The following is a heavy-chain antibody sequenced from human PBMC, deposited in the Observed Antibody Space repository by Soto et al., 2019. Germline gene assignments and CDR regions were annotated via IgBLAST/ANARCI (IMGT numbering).Heavy chain of an antibody. V-gene: IGHV3-23*01. Sequence: QMLESGGGLVQPGGSLRLSCAASGFTFTSYAMTWVRQAPGKGLEWVSGVSTTGRDTYYADSVKGRFTISRDNSKNTVYLQMTSLRADDTAVYYCADGGRYPYYWGPGTLVTVSS. CDR1: GFTFTSYA. D-gene: IGHD1-26*01. CDR3: ADGGRYPYY. CDR2: VSTTGRDT. J-gene: IGHJ4*02.